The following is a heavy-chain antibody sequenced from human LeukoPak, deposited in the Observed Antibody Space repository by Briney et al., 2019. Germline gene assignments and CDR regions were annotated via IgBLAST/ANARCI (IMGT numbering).Heavy chain of an antibody. V-gene: IGHV3-23*01. CDR1: GFTFDDYA. Sequence: PGGSLRLSCAASGFTFDDYAMHWVRQAPGKGLEWVSGISGSGGSTYYADSVKGRFTISRDNSKNTLYLQMNSLRAEDTAVYYCAKDQTVTTKYNWFDPWGQGTLVTVSS. D-gene: IGHD4-17*01. J-gene: IGHJ5*02. CDR3: AKDQTVTTKYNWFDP. CDR2: ISGSGGST.